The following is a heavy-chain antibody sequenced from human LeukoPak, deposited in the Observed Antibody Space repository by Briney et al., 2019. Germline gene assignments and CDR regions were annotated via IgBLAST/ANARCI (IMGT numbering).Heavy chain of an antibody. J-gene: IGHJ3*02. Sequence: GGSLRLSCAASEFTFSNYAMSWVRQAPGKGLEWVSGISGSGGKTYYAGSVKGRFTISRDNSKKTLWLQMNSLRVDDTAVYYCARDRRVIEMATIEDAFDIWGQGTMVTVSS. CDR3: ARDRRVIEMATIEDAFDI. D-gene: IGHD5-24*01. V-gene: IGHV3-23*01. CDR1: EFTFSNYA. CDR2: ISGSGGKT.